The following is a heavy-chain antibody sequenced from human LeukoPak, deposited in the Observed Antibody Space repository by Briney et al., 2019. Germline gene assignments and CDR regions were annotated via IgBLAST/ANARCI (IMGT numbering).Heavy chain of an antibody. J-gene: IGHJ5*02. CDR2: IYTSGST. V-gene: IGHV4-4*07. D-gene: IGHD3-10*01. CDR3: ARDRYIYYGPNWFDP. CDR1: GGSISSYY. Sequence: PSETLSLTCTVSGGSISSYYWSWIRQPAGKGLEWIGRIYTSGSTNYNPSLKSRVTISVDTSKNQFSLKLSSVTAADTAVYYCARDRYIYYGPNWFDPWGQGTLVTVSS.